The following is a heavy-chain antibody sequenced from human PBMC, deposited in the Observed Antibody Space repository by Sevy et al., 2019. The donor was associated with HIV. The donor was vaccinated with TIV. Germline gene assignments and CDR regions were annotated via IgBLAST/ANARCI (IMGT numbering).Heavy chain of an antibody. Sequence: SETLSLTCTVSGGTISSSSYRWGWIRQPPGKGLEWVGSIYHTGAADDNPSLKRRVTMSVDTSKNQFSLQVGSVTAADTAVYYGAGGYGNNLDYGGQGALVPSPQ. CDR3: AGGYGNNLDY. CDR1: GGTISSSSYR. D-gene: IGHD3-10*01. CDR2: IYHTGAA. J-gene: IGHJ4*02. V-gene: IGHV4-39*01.